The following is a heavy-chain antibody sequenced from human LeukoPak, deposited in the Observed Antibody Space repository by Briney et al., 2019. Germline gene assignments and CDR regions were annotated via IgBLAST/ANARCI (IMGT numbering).Heavy chain of an antibody. D-gene: IGHD3-10*01. Sequence: GGSLRLSCAASGFTFSSYAMSWVRQAPGKGLEWVSAISGSGGSTYYADSVKGRFTISRDNSKNTLYLQMNRLRADDTAVYYCARHLRYGSGSPLGYWGQGTLVTVSS. CDR3: ARHLRYGSGSPLGY. CDR1: GFTFSSYA. CDR2: ISGSGGST. V-gene: IGHV3-23*01. J-gene: IGHJ4*02.